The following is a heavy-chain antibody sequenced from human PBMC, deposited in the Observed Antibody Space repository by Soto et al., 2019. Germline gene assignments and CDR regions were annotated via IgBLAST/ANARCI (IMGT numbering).Heavy chain of an antibody. CDR2: MNSDGSRT. Sequence: EVQLVESGGGLVQPGGSLRLSCAASGFTFSSDWMHWVRQAPGKGLVWVSRMNSDGSRTTYADSVKGRFTISRDNPKNTLYLQMNSLGAEDTAVYYCARGPRGWYGFDYWGQGTLVTVSS. D-gene: IGHD6-19*01. CDR1: GFTFSSDW. V-gene: IGHV3-74*01. J-gene: IGHJ4*02. CDR3: ARGPRGWYGFDY.